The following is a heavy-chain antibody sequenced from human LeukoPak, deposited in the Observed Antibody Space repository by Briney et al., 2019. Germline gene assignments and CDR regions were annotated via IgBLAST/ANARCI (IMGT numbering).Heavy chain of an antibody. CDR1: GYTLTELS. CDR2: FDPEDGET. V-gene: IGHV1-24*01. Sequence: ASVKVSCKVSGYTLTELSMHWVRQAPGKGLEWMGGFDPEDGETIYAQNFQGRVTMTEDTSTDTAYLELSSLRSEDTAVYYCATDPYSSGWPRSNRLDYWGQGTLVTVSS. D-gene: IGHD6-19*01. CDR3: ATDPYSSGWPRSNRLDY. J-gene: IGHJ4*02.